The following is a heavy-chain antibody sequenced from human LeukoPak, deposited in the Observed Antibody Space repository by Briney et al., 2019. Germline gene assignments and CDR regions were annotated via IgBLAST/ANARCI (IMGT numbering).Heavy chain of an antibody. D-gene: IGHD5-18*01. CDR3: ARAQDTAMVKSYYYYYGMDV. V-gene: IGHV4-59*01. CDR2: IYYSGST. CDR1: GCSISSYY. Sequence: SETLSLTCTVSGCSISSYYWSWIRQPPGKGLEWIGYIYYSGSTNYNPSLKSRVTISVDTSKNQFSLKLSSVTAADTAVYYCARAQDTAMVKSYYYYYGMDVWGQGTTVTVSS. J-gene: IGHJ6*02.